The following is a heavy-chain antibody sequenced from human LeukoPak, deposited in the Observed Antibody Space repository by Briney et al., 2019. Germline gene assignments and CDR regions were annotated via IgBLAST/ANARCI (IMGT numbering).Heavy chain of an antibody. CDR3: AKVGPHFGDY. J-gene: IGHJ4*02. Sequence: GGSLRLSCAASGFTFSSYGMHWVRQAPGKGLEWVAFIAYDGNNQYYADSVKGRFTISRDNSKNTLYLQMNSLRPEDTAVYYCAKVGPHFGDYWGQGTLVIVTS. V-gene: IGHV3-30*02. CDR2: IAYDGNNQ. CDR1: GFTFSSYG. D-gene: IGHD3-10*01.